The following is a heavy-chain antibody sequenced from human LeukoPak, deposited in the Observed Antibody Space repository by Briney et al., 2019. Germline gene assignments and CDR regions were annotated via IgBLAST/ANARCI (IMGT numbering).Heavy chain of an antibody. D-gene: IGHD3-22*01. CDR3: ARGPPDHYDSSGYFDY. V-gene: IGHV5-51*01. Sequence: GESLKISCKGSGYSFTSYWIGWVRQMPGKGLEWMGIIYPGDSDTRYSPSFQGQVTISADKSISTAYLQWSSLKASDTAMYYCARGPPDHYDSSGYFDYWGQGTLVTVSS. CDR2: IYPGDSDT. CDR1: GYSFTSYW. J-gene: IGHJ4*02.